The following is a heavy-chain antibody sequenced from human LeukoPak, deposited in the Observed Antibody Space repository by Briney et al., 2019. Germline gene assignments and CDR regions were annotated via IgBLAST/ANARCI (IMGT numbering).Heavy chain of an antibody. CDR2: ISTTGGST. CDR1: GFTFSSYS. V-gene: IGHV3-23*01. Sequence: GGSLRLSCAASGFTFSSYSMNWVRQAPGKGLEWVSAISTTGGSTYYADSVKGRFTVSRDNSKNTLSLQMDSLRVEDTALYYCAKDWTTVVTPKGYYFDSWGQGTLVTVSS. D-gene: IGHD4-23*01. J-gene: IGHJ4*02. CDR3: AKDWTTVVTPKGYYFDS.